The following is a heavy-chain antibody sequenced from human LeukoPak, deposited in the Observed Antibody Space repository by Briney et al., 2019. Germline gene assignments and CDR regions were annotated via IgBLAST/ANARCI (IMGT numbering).Heavy chain of an antibody. CDR3: ASTYYYDSSGPPMGAFDI. J-gene: IGHJ3*02. D-gene: IGHD3-22*01. CDR1: GGSISSGDYY. V-gene: IGHV4-30-4*08. Sequence: PSQTLSLTCTVSGGSISSGDYYWSWIRQPPGKGLEWIGYIYYSGSTYYNPSLKSRVTISVDTSKNQFSLKLSSVTAADTAVYYCASTYYYDSSGPPMGAFDIWGQGAMVTVSS. CDR2: IYYSGST.